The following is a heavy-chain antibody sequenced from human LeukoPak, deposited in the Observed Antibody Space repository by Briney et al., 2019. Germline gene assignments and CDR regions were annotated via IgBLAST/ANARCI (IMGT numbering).Heavy chain of an antibody. CDR1: GGSISSGSYY. J-gene: IGHJ4*02. CDR3: ARDLGTFDY. V-gene: IGHV4-61*02. D-gene: IGHD3-10*01. Sequence: SETLSLTCTVSGGSISSGSYYWSWIRQPAGKGLEWIGRIYTSGSTNYNPSLKSRVTISVDTSKNQFSLKLSSVTAADTAVYYCARDLGTFDYWGQGTLVTVSS. CDR2: IYTSGST.